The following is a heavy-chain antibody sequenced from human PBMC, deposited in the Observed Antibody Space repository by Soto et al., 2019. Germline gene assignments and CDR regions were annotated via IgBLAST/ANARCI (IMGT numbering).Heavy chain of an antibody. CDR2: INTGNGDT. D-gene: IGHD3-9*01. J-gene: IGHJ5*02. V-gene: IGHV1-3*04. CDR1: GYTFTSYA. CDR3: ARDHYYNILTGYPEGWFGP. Sequence: GASVKVSCKASGYTFTSYAMHWVRQAPGQRLEWMGWINTGNGDTKYSQKFQGRVTITRDTAATTAYMDLSSLKSEDTAVYYCARDHYYNILTGYPEGWFGPWGQGTLVTVSS.